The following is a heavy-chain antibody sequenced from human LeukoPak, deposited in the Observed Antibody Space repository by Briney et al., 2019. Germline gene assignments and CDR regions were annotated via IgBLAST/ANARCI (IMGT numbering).Heavy chain of an antibody. CDR2: INPSGGST. V-gene: IGHV1-46*01. D-gene: IGHD4-17*01. Sequence: ASVTVSCKASGYTFTSYYMHWVRQAPGQGLEWMGIINPSGGSTSYAQKFQGRVTMTRDMSTSTVYMELSSLRSEDTAVYYCARGPMTTVISLQIDYWGQGTLVTVSS. J-gene: IGHJ4*02. CDR3: ARGPMTTVISLQIDY. CDR1: GYTFTSYY.